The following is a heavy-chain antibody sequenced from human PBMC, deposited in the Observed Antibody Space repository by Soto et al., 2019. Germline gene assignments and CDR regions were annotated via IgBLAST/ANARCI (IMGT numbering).Heavy chain of an antibody. CDR1: GGSISSSSYY. CDR2: IYYSGST. J-gene: IGHJ4*02. CDR3: ASLGGYYGSGSRIDY. D-gene: IGHD3-10*01. V-gene: IGHV4-39*01. Sequence: SETLSLTCTVSGGSISSSSYYWGGIRHPPGKGLEWIGSIYYSGSTYYNPSLKSRVTISVDTSKNQFSLKLSSVTAADTAVYYCASLGGYYGSGSRIDYWGQGTLVTVSS.